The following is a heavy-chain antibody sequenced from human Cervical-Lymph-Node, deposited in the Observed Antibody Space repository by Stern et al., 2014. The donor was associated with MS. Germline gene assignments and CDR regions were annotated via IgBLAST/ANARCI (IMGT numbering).Heavy chain of an antibody. CDR3: VKTRTA. CDR2: IGSTGSIV. J-gene: IGHJ5*02. Sequence: QVQLVQSGGDLVKPGGSLRLSCAASGFTFSDYHMSWIRQAPGKGLEWVSYIGSTGSIVYYADSVKGRFTISRDNAKNSLYLQMNSLRVEDTAVYYCVKTRTAWGQGTLVTVSS. V-gene: IGHV3-11*01. CDR1: GFTFSDYH.